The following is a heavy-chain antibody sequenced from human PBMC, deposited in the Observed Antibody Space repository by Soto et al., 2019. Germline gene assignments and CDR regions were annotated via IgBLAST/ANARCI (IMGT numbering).Heavy chain of an antibody. J-gene: IGHJ4*02. Sequence: GGSLRLSCAASGFTFGSYAMSWVRLAPGEGLEWVSVAGPRGSSTFYADSVRGRFTISRDNVENTLYLQINSLRVADTALYFCARTYYYDSTGYYRTFDYWGQGTLVTVSS. CDR2: AGPRGSST. CDR3: ARTYYYDSTGYYRTFDY. V-gene: IGHV3-23*01. CDR1: GFTFGSYA. D-gene: IGHD3-22*01.